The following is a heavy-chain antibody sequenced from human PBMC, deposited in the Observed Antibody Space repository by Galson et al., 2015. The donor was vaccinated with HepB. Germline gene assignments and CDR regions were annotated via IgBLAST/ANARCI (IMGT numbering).Heavy chain of an antibody. D-gene: IGHD2-2*01. CDR1: GFTFSSYS. CDR3: ARFGYCSSTSCPSYYYYGMDV. Sequence: SLRLSCAASGFTFSSYSMNWVRQAPGKGLEWVSSISSSSSYIYYADSVKGRFTISRDNAKNSLYLQMNSLRAEDTAVYYCARFGYCSSTSCPSYYYYGMDVWGQGTTVTVSS. J-gene: IGHJ6*02. V-gene: IGHV3-21*01. CDR2: ISSSSSYI.